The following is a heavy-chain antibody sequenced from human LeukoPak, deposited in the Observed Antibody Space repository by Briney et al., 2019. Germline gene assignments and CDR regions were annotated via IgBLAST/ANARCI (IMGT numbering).Heavy chain of an antibody. CDR1: GFTFCSYW. V-gene: IGHV3-7*01. CDR3: PRVSTHSGTMFYFDY. J-gene: IGHJ4*02. Sequence: GGSLRLSCAASGFTFCSYWMSWVRQAPGKGLEWVANIKPDGSEKYYVDSVKGRFTISRDNAKNSLYLQVNSLRAEDTAVYYCPRVSTHSGTMFYFDYWGQGTLVTVSS. D-gene: IGHD3-10*01. CDR2: IKPDGSEK.